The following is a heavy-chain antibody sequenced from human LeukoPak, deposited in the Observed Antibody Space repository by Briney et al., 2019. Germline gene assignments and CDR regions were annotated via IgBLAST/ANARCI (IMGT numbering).Heavy chain of an antibody. Sequence: SETLSLTCTVSGGSFSSYYWTWIRQPPGKGLEWIGYIYDSGGTNYNPSLKSRVTISVDTSKNQVSLNLSSVTAADTAVYYCARGRTYYDSSGYYLYFDYWGQGTPVTVSS. CDR3: ARGRTYYDSSGYYLYFDY. CDR1: GGSFSSYY. J-gene: IGHJ4*02. CDR2: IYDSGGT. V-gene: IGHV4-59*01. D-gene: IGHD3-22*01.